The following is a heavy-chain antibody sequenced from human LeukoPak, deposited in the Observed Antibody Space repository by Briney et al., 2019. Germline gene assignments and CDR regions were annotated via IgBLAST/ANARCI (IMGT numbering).Heavy chain of an antibody. CDR1: GASISRSTW. V-gene: IGHV4-4*02. D-gene: IGHD3-16*01. Sequence: SETLSLTCGVSGASISRSTWWSWVRQPPEKGLEWIGEIDHNGNTNYSPSLRSRVTISVDKSNNQFSLKLNYVTAADTAVYYCASRGGGSGHPYYFDYWGQGTLVTVSS. J-gene: IGHJ4*02. CDR2: IDHNGNT. CDR3: ASRGGGSGHPYYFDY.